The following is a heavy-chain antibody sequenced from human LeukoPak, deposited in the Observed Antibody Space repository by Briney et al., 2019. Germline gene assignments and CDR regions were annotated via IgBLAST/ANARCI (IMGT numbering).Heavy chain of an antibody. J-gene: IGHJ6*02. Sequence: PSETLSLTCTVSGGSISSYYWSWIRQPPVKGLEWIGYIYYSGSTNYNPSLKSRVTISVDTSKNQFSLKLSSVTAADTAVYYCARSPSRYCTNGVCPYAMDVWGQGTTVTVSS. CDR3: ARSPSRYCTNGVCPYAMDV. V-gene: IGHV4-59*01. CDR1: GGSISSYY. CDR2: IYYSGST. D-gene: IGHD2-8*01.